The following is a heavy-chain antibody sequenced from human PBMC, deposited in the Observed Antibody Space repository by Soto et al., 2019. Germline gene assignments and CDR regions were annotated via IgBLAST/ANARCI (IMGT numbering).Heavy chain of an antibody. V-gene: IGHV1-3*01. CDR2: INAGNGNT. CDR3: AIQQTYYYDSSAPEYYGMDV. Sequence: ASVKVSCKASGYTFTSYAMHWVRQAPGQRLEWMGWINAGNGNTKYSQKFQGQVTISADKSISTAYLQWSSLKASDTAMYYCAIQQTYYYDSSAPEYYGMDVWGQGTTVTVSS. CDR1: GYTFTSYA. D-gene: IGHD3-22*01. J-gene: IGHJ6*02.